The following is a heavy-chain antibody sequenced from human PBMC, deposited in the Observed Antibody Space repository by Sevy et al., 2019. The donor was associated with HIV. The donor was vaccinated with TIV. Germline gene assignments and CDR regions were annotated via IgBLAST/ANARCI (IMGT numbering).Heavy chain of an antibody. CDR3: ARPRANYVDHYFFYAMDV. D-gene: IGHD4-17*01. CDR2: ISYDGIDK. V-gene: IGHV3-30-3*01. Sequence: GGSLRLSCAASGFALSNYYAMHWVRQAPGKGLEWVALISYDGIDKYYADSVKGRFTISRDNFKNTLYLQMNSLTTEDTAVYYCARPRANYVDHYFFYAMDVWGQWTTVTVSS. J-gene: IGHJ6*02. CDR1: GFALSNYYA.